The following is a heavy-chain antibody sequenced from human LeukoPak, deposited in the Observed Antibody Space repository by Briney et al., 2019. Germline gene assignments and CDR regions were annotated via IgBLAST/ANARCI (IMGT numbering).Heavy chain of an antibody. CDR3: ASGLSWFSQIDY. D-gene: IGHD3-10*01. Sequence: GGSLRLSCAASGFSVSINYMSWVRQAPGKGLEWVSVIYSGGNTDYADSVKGRFTISRDNSENTVYLQMNSLRVEDTAVHYCASGLSWFSQIDYWGQGTLVTVSS. V-gene: IGHV3-66*01. CDR1: GFSVSINY. CDR2: IYSGGNT. J-gene: IGHJ4*02.